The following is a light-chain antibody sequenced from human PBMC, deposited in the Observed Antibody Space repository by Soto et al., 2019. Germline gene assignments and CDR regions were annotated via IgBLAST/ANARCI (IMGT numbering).Light chain of an antibody. CDR3: QQRSNWQGAT. Sequence: EIVLTQSPGTLSLSPGERATLSCRASQSVTSSYLAWYQHKPGQAPRLLIYGASSRATGIPDRFSGSGSGTDFTLTISRLEPEDFAVYYCQQRSNWQGATFGGGTKVDIK. J-gene: IGKJ4*01. CDR1: QSVTSSY. V-gene: IGKV3D-20*02. CDR2: GAS.